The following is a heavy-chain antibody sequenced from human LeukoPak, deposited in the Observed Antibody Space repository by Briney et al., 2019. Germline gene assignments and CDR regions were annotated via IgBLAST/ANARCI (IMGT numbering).Heavy chain of an antibody. Sequence: GGSLRLSCAASGFTFDDYAMHWVRQAPGKGLEWVSAISGSGGSTYYADSVKGRFTISRDNSKNTLYLQMNSLRAEDTAVYYCAKGRITMIVVAFFDYWGQGTLVTVSS. CDR2: ISGSGGST. V-gene: IGHV3-23*01. CDR1: GFTFDDYA. D-gene: IGHD3-22*01. J-gene: IGHJ4*02. CDR3: AKGRITMIVVAFFDY.